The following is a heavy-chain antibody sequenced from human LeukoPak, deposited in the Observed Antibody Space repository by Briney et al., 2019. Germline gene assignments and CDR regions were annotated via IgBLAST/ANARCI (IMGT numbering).Heavy chain of an antibody. Sequence: PSQTLSLTCTVSGGSISSGSYYWSWIRQPAGKGLEWIGRIYTSGSTNYNPSLKSRVTISVDTSKNQFSLKLSSVTAADTAVYYCASLASGYYYSADYWGQGTLVTVSP. J-gene: IGHJ4*02. D-gene: IGHD3-22*01. CDR3: ASLASGYYYSADY. CDR1: GGSISSGSYY. CDR2: IYTSGST. V-gene: IGHV4-61*02.